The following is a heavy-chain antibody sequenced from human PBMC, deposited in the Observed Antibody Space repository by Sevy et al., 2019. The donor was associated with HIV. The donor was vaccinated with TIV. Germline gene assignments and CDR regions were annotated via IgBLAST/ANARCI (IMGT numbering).Heavy chain of an antibody. CDR3: AKGFCSGGSCPRDYYYYGMDV. D-gene: IGHD2-15*01. CDR2: ISVSGSST. Sequence: GGSLRLSCAASEFTFSSYAMNWVRQAPGKGLEWVSSISVSGSSTYYADSVEGRFTISRDNSKNTLYLQMNSLRADDTAVYYCAKGFCSGGSCPRDYYYYGMDVWGQGTTVTVSS. J-gene: IGHJ6*02. V-gene: IGHV3-23*01. CDR1: EFTFSSYA.